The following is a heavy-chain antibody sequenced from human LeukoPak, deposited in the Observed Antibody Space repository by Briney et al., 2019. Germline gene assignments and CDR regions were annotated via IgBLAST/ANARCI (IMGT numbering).Heavy chain of an antibody. Sequence: ASVKVSCKASGYTFTGYYMHWVRQAPGQGLEWMGRINPNSGGTNYAQKFQGRVTMTRDTSISTAYMELSRLRSDDTAVYYCARDDYGSGSYYSPFDYWGQGTLVTVSS. D-gene: IGHD3-10*01. CDR2: INPNSGGT. J-gene: IGHJ4*02. CDR3: ARDDYGSGSYYSPFDY. V-gene: IGHV1-2*06. CDR1: GYTFTGYY.